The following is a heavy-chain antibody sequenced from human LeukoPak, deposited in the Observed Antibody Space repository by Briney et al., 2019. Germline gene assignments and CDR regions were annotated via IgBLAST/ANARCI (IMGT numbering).Heavy chain of an antibody. V-gene: IGHV1-8*01. CDR2: MNPNSGNT. CDR1: GYTFTSYD. CDR3: ARSLGVTNPNFDY. J-gene: IGHJ4*02. Sequence: ASVKVSCKASGYTFTSYDINWVRQATGQGLEWMGWMNPNSGNTGYAQKFQGRVTMTRDTSTSTVYMELSSLRSEDTAVYYCARSLGVTNPNFDYWGQGTLVTVSS.